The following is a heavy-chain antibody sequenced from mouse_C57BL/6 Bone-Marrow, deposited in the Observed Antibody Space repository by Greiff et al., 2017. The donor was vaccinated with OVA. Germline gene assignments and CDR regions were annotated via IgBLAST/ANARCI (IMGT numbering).Heavy chain of an antibody. CDR1: GYTFTSYG. J-gene: IGHJ2*01. D-gene: IGHD1-1*01. Sequence: VQLQQSGAELARPGASVKLSCKASGYTFTSYGISWVKQRTGQGLEWIGEIYPRSGNTYYNEKFKGKATLTSAKSSSTAYMELRSLTSEDAAVYFCAREGVISTVDYFDYWGQGTTLTVSS. CDR3: AREGVISTVDYFDY. V-gene: IGHV1-81*01. CDR2: IYPRSGNT.